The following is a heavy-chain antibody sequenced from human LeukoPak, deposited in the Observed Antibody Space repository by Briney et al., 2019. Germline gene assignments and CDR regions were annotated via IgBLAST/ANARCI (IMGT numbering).Heavy chain of an antibody. CDR1: GYTFTDYY. D-gene: IGHD3-22*01. CDR2: INPNSGAT. CDR3: AKVGSNGYYYLNFDS. J-gene: IGHJ4*02. Sequence: ASVKVSCKPYGYTFTDYYIHWVRQAPGQGLEWMGWINPNSGATNYTQKFQGRVTMTRDTSINTAYMELSRLTSDDTAVYYCAKVGSNGYYYLNFDSWGQGTLVTVSS. V-gene: IGHV1-2*02.